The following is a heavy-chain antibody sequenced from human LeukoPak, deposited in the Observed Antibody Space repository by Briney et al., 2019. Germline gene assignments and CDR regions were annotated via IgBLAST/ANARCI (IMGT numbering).Heavy chain of an antibody. Sequence: SETLSLTCTVSGGSISSSSYYWGWIRQPPGKGLEWIGSIYYSGSTSYNPSLKSRVTISVDTSKNQFSLKLSSVTAADTAVYYCARVGEQLVRLNWFDPWGQGTLVTVSS. J-gene: IGHJ5*02. CDR3: ARVGEQLVRLNWFDP. CDR1: GGSISSSSYY. V-gene: IGHV4-39*07. CDR2: IYYSGST. D-gene: IGHD6-6*01.